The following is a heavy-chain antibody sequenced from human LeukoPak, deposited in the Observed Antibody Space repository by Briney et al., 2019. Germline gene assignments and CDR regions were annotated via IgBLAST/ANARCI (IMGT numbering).Heavy chain of an antibody. CDR2: INPKSGGR. CDR1: GYTFTYYY. J-gene: IGHJ4*02. Sequence: ASVTVSCKASGYTFTYYYMHWVRQAPGQGLEWMGWINPKSGGRSYAQRFQGRVTMTRDTSISTAYMQLSRLRSDDTAVYYCATGERLVPAAMWFDYWGQGTLVTVSS. V-gene: IGHV1-2*02. CDR3: ATGERLVPAAMWFDY. D-gene: IGHD2-2*01.